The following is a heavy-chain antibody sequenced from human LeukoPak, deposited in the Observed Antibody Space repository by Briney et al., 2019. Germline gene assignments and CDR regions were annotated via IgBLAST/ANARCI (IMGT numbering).Heavy chain of an antibody. Sequence: SETPSLTCTVSGGSVSSGSYYWSWIRQPPGKGLEWIGYIYYSGSTNYNPSLKSRVTISVDTSKNQFSLKLSSVTAADTAVYYCARDSIVGATTWYFDYWGQGTLVTVSS. J-gene: IGHJ4*02. D-gene: IGHD1-26*01. CDR3: ARDSIVGATTWYFDY. V-gene: IGHV4-61*01. CDR2: IYYSGST. CDR1: GGSVSSGSYY.